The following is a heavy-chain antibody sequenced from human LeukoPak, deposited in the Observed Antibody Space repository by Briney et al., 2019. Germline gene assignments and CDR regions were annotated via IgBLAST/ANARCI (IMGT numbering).Heavy chain of an antibody. Sequence: PSETLSLTCAVYGGSFSGYYWSWIRQPPGKGLEWIGEINHSGSTNYNPSPKSRVTISVDTSKSQFSLKLSSVTAADTAVYYCAREGIAVAGTPFDYWGQGTLVTVSS. CDR3: AREGIAVAGTPFDY. CDR1: GGSFSGYY. J-gene: IGHJ4*02. D-gene: IGHD6-19*01. CDR2: INHSGST. V-gene: IGHV4-34*01.